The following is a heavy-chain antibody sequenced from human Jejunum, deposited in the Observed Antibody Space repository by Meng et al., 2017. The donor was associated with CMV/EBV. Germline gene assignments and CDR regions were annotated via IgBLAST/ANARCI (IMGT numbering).Heavy chain of an antibody. D-gene: IGHD2-15*01. CDR1: GGTVDIHT. CDR3: ARLAECSGGNCYFDY. CDR2: LIPILGMA. J-gene: IGHJ4*02. Sequence: SGGTVDIHTLYWVRRAPGQGLEWMGGLIPILGMATYSQKFQGRVTITADKTTSTAYMDLSSLRSEDRAVYYCARLAECSGGNCYFDYWGQGTLVTVSS. V-gene: IGHV1-69*02.